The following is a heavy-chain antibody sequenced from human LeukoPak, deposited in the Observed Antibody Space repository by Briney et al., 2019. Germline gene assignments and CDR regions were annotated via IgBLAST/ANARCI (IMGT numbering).Heavy chain of an antibody. CDR3: ARELEGYCSGGSCYGPDAFDI. V-gene: IGHV1-2*02. J-gene: IGHJ3*02. CDR2: INPNSGGT. CDR1: GYTFTGYY. Sequence: ASVKVSCKASGYTFTGYYMHWVRQAPRQGLEWMGWINPNSGGTNYAQKFQGRVTMTRDTSISTAYMELSRLRSDDTAVYYCARELEGYCSGGSCYGPDAFDIWGQGTMVTVSS. D-gene: IGHD2-15*01.